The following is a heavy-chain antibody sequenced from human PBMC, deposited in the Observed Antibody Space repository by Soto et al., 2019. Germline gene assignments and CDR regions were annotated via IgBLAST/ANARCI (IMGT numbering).Heavy chain of an antibody. CDR1: GGSISSYY. V-gene: IGHV4-59*01. CDR3: ARGDPLLWFGEKVYYGMDV. Sequence: QVQLQESGPGLVKPSETLSLTCTVSGGSISSYYWSWIRQPPGKGLEWIGYIYYSGSTNYNPSLKSRVTISVDTSKNQSSLKLSSVTAADTAVYYCARGDPLLWFGEKVYYGMDVWGQGTTVTVSS. J-gene: IGHJ6*02. CDR2: IYYSGST. D-gene: IGHD3-10*01.